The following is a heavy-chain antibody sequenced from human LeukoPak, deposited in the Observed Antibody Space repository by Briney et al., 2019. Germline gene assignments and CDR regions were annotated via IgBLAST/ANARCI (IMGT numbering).Heavy chain of an antibody. CDR2: ISNFGDMI. D-gene: IGHD6-13*01. Sequence: QSGGSLRLSCAASGFTFSNYEMNWVRQAPGKGLEWISHISNFGDMIHSADSVEGRFTISRDNAKNSLYLQMDSLRAEDTAVYYCAKDATAVVGTVYMDVWGKGTTVTISS. CDR3: AKDATAVVGTVYMDV. V-gene: IGHV3-48*03. J-gene: IGHJ6*03. CDR1: GFTFSNYE.